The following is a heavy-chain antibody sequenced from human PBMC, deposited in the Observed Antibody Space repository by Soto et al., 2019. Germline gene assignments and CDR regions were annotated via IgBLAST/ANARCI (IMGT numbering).Heavy chain of an antibody. CDR2: ISAYNGNT. CDR3: ARDNVDYGDYGPPCSYGMDV. Sequence: GASVKVSCKASGYTFTSYGTSWVRQAPGQGLEWMGWISAYNGNTNYAQKLQGRVTMTTDTSTSTAYMELRSLRSDDTAVYYCARDNVDYGDYGPPCSYGMDVWGQGTTVTVSS. D-gene: IGHD4-17*01. V-gene: IGHV1-18*01. J-gene: IGHJ6*02. CDR1: GYTFTSYG.